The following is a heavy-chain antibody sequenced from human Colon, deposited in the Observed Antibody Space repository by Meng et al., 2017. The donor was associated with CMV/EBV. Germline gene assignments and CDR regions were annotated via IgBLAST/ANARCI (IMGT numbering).Heavy chain of an antibody. CDR2: ISSSGRYI. CDR1: GFTLGQFA. CDR3: TKSSKYYDFWSAYAFDV. V-gene: IGHV3-21*04. J-gene: IGHJ3*01. D-gene: IGHD3-3*01. Sequence: GESLKISCAASGFTLGQFALNWVRQAPGKGLQWVSSISSSGRYIYYAASVKGRFTVSRDNAENSVHLQMNSLGPEDTSIYYCTKSSKYYDFWSAYAFDVWGRGTTVTVSS.